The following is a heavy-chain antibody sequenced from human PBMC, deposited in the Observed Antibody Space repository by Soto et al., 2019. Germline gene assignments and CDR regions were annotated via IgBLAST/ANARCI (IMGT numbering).Heavy chain of an antibody. CDR3: TRDDPINWRDREYYFDY. V-gene: IGHV3-49*04. CDR2: IRSKAYGGTT. Sequence: PGGSLRLSCTASGFTFGDYAMSWVRQAPGKGLEWVGFIRSKAYGGTTEYAASVKGRFTISRDDSKSIAYLQMNSLKTEDTAVYYCTRDDPINWRDREYYFDYWGQGTLVTVSS. J-gene: IGHJ4*02. D-gene: IGHD1-1*01. CDR1: GFTFGDYA.